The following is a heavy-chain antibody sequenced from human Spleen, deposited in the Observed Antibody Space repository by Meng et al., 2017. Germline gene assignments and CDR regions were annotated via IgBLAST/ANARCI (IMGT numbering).Heavy chain of an antibody. V-gene: IGHV4-4*07. CDR2: SDSSGSA. CDR1: GGSIILFD. J-gene: IGHJ5*02. Sequence: TRSLTGCGSGGSIILFDWNWIRQPAGKVLELIGRSDSSGSANYNPSLKNRVTMSVDTSKNQFSLKLSSVAAADTAVYYGARTLNWFDHWGQGTLVTVSS. CDR3: ARTLNWFDH. D-gene: IGHD2/OR15-2a*01.